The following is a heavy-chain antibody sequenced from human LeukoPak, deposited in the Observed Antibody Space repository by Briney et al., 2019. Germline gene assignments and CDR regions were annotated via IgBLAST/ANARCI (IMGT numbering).Heavy chain of an antibody. CDR3: ARGGGLDSASASDY. Sequence: PGGSLRLSCAASGFTFSSYSMNWVRQAPGKGLEWVSYISSSSSTIYYADSVKGRFTISRDNAKNTLFLQMNSLRAEDSAVYYCARGGGLDSASASDYWGQGTLVFVSS. V-gene: IGHV3-48*01. J-gene: IGHJ4*02. D-gene: IGHD3-16*01. CDR2: ISSSSSTI. CDR1: GFTFSSYS.